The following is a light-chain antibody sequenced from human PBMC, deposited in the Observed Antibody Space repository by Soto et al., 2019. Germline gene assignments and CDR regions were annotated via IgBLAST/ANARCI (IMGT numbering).Light chain of an antibody. V-gene: IGLV2-11*01. CDR3: CSYAGDLAL. CDR1: SSDVGGYDF. J-gene: IGLJ2*01. Sequence: QSVLTQPRSVSGSPGQSVTISCTGTSSDVGGYDFVSWYQQHPGKAPKLMISDVSKRPLGVPDRFSGSKSGNTASLTISGLQAEDEADYYCCSYAGDLALFGGGTKLTVL. CDR2: DVS.